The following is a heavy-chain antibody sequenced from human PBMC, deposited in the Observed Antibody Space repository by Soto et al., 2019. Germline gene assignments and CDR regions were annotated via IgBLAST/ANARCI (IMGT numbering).Heavy chain of an antibody. CDR1: GGSISSGGYY. CDR2: IYYSGSA. Sequence: QVQLQESGPGLVKPSQTLSLTCTVSGGSISSGGYYWSWIRQHPGKGLEWIGYIYYSGSAYYNPSLKSRVTISVATSKNQCSLKLSSVTAADRAVYCCARSGYSYGPNPLLYWGQGTLVTVSS. D-gene: IGHD5-18*01. J-gene: IGHJ4*02. CDR3: ARSGYSYGPNPLLY. V-gene: IGHV4-31*03.